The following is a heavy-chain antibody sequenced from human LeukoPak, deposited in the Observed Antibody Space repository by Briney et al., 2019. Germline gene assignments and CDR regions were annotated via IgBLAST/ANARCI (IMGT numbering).Heavy chain of an antibody. CDR3: ARLGGSAGTNYFDY. CDR2: IYYSGST. Sequence: PSETLSLTCAVSGVSISSGSYYWGWIRQPPGKGREWIGSIYYSGSTYYNTSLTSRVTMSVDTFTNQFSLKLSSVTAADTGVYSCARLGGSAGTNYFDYWGQGTLVTVSS. V-gene: IGHV4-39*01. D-gene: IGHD6-13*01. J-gene: IGHJ4*02. CDR1: GVSISSGSYY.